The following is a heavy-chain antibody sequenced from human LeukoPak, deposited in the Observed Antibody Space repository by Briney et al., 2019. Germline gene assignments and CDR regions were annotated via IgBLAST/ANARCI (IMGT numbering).Heavy chain of an antibody. Sequence: SETLSLTCAVSGGSISSSNWWSWVRQPPGKGLEWIGEIYHSGSTNYNPSLKSRVTVSVDKSKNQFSLKLSSVTAADTAVYYCARSGGWYFPLDYWGQGTLVTVSS. CDR1: GGSISSSNW. J-gene: IGHJ4*02. V-gene: IGHV4-4*02. CDR3: ARSGGWYFPLDY. CDR2: IYHSGST. D-gene: IGHD6-19*01.